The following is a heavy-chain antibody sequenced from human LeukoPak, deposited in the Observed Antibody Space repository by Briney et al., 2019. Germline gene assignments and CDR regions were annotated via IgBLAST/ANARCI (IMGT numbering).Heavy chain of an antibody. Sequence: PSETLSLTCTVSGGSISSYYWSWIRQPPGKGLEGIGYIYYSGSTNYNHSLKSRGTISVDTSNNQYSLKLSSVIAADTAVYYCARGGNYGDYAGQGPTDAFDIWGQGTMVTVSS. CDR3: ARGGNYGDYAGQGPTDAFDI. D-gene: IGHD4-17*01. J-gene: IGHJ3*02. V-gene: IGHV4-59*01. CDR1: GGSISSYY. CDR2: IYYSGST.